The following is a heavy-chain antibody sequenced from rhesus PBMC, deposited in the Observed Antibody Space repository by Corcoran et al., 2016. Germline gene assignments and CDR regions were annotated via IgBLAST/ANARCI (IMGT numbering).Heavy chain of an antibody. CDR2: IYRSSGNP. Sequence: QVQLQESGPGLLKPSETLSLTCAVSGGPISGGYGLGWVRQPPGKGLEWIGCIYRSSGNPYYNPSLKSRVTISTDTSKNQFSLKLSSVTAADTAVYYCARDRGYNFWSGYYTDSLDVWGRGVLVTVSS. J-gene: IGHJ5-2*02. CDR1: GGPISGGYG. CDR3: ARDRGYNFWSGYYTDSLDV. V-gene: IGHV4S7*01. D-gene: IGHD3-3*01.